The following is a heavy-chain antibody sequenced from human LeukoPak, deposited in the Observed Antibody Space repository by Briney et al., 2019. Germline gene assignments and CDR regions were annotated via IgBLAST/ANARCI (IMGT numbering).Heavy chain of an antibody. CDR2: ISGSGGST. D-gene: IGHD1-26*01. CDR1: GFTFSSYA. V-gene: IGHV3-23*01. Sequence: GGSLRLSCAASGFTFSSYAMSWLRQAPGKGLEWVSAISGSGGSTYYEDSVKGRFTISRDNSKNTLYLQMNSLRAEDTAVYYCAKSVLSGSYWGHFDYWGQGTLVTVSS. CDR3: AKSVLSGSYWGHFDY. J-gene: IGHJ4*02.